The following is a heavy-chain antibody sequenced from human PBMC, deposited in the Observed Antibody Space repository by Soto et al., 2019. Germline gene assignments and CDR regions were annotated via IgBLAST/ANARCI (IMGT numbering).Heavy chain of an antibody. CDR3: ARQRGGYYDSSSNLYYFDY. CDR2: IYYSGNT. Sequence: PSETLSLTCTVSGGSISSYYWSWIRQPPGKGLEWIGYIYYSGNTYYNPSLKSRVTISVDTSKNQFSVNLSSVTAADTAVYYCARQRGGYYDSSSNLYYFDYWGQGTLVTVSS. D-gene: IGHD3-22*01. J-gene: IGHJ4*02. V-gene: IGHV4-59*04. CDR1: GGSISSYY.